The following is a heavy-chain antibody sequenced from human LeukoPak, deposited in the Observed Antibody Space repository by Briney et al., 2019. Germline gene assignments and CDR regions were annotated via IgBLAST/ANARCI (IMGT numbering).Heavy chain of an antibody. V-gene: IGHV1-3*01. CDR1: GYTFTSYD. CDR3: ARDEWLAGRYYYYYGMGV. J-gene: IGHJ6*02. D-gene: IGHD6-19*01. CDR2: INAGNGNT. Sequence: ASVKVSCKASGYTFTSYDMHWVRQAPGQRVEWMGWINAGNGNTKYSQKFQGRVTITRDTSASTAYMELSSLRSEDTAVYYCARDEWLAGRYYYYYGMGVWGQGTTVTVSS.